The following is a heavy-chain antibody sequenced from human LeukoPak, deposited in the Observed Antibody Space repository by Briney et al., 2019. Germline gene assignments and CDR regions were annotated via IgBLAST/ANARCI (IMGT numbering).Heavy chain of an antibody. D-gene: IGHD6-6*01. CDR2: ISGSGGST. CDR3: AKDLSSPSHFDY. Sequence: QPGGSLRLSCAAAGFTFSSYAMSWVRQAPGEGLEWVSAISGSGGSTYYADSVKGRFTISRDNSKNTLYLQMNSLRAEDTAVYYYAKDLSSPSHFDYWGQGTLVTVSS. V-gene: IGHV3-23*01. CDR1: GFTFSSYA. J-gene: IGHJ4*02.